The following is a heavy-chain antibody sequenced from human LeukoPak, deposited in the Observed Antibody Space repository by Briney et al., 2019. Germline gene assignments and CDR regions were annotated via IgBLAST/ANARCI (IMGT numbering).Heavy chain of an antibody. CDR1: GFTFDEYA. CDR3: ATAEHYCDSSVAK. J-gene: IGHJ4*02. Sequence: GGSLRLSCAASGFTFDEYAKHWLRQAPGKGLGWVSLISGDGGSTYYADSVKGRFTISRDNSKNSLYLQMNSLRTGDTALYYCATAEHYCDSSVAKWGQGTLVTVSS. D-gene: IGHD3-22*01. V-gene: IGHV3-43*02. CDR2: ISGDGGST.